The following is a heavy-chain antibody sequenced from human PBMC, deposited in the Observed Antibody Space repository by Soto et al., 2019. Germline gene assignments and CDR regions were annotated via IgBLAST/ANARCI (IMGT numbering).Heavy chain of an antibody. CDR1: GYSVTSYW. CDR2: IDPSDSYT. V-gene: IGHV5-10-1*01. J-gene: IGHJ6*02. CDR3: ARHFLRPTDV. D-gene: IGHD3-3*02. Sequence: GAYLKISCTGSGYSVTSYWRSWVRQLPGKGLEWMGRIDPSDSYTNCSPSFQGHVTISADKSISTAYLQWSSLKASDTAMYYCARHFLRPTDVWGQGTTVTVSS.